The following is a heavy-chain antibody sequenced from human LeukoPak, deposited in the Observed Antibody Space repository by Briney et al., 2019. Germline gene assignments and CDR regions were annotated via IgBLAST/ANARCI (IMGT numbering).Heavy chain of an antibody. J-gene: IGHJ4*02. D-gene: IGHD2-21*02. Sequence: ASVKVSCKASGGTFSSYAISWVRQAPGQGLEWMGRIIPIFGTANYAQKFQGRVRITTDETTSTAYIELSRLRSEDTAGYYCARDGVDRGGGDDYWGQGTLVTVSS. CDR2: IIPIFGTA. V-gene: IGHV1-69*05. CDR3: ARDGVDRGGGDDY. CDR1: GGTFSSYA.